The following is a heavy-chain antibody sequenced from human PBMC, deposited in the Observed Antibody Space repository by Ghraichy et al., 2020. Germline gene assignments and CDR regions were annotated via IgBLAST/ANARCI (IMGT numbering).Heavy chain of an antibody. CDR2: MSYDGYNQ. V-gene: IGHV3-30*03. D-gene: IGHD3-10*01. J-gene: IGHJ4*02. CDR1: GFIFSNFG. CDR3: ARDYLGDIPSYFDY. Sequence: LSLTCAASGFIFSNFGMHWVRQAPGKGLEWVAFMSYDGYNQFYADYVKGRFTISRDNSKNTVFLQMDSLRTEDTAVYYCARDYLGDIPSYFDYWGQGTLVTVSS.